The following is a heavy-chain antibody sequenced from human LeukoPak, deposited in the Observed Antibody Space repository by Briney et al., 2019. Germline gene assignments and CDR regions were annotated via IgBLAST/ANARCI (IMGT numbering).Heavy chain of an antibody. J-gene: IGHJ4*02. CDR1: GFTFSNYA. Sequence: GGSLRLSCAASGFTFSNYAMNWVRQAPGKGLEWVSYISSSSSTIYYADSVKGRFTISRDNAKNSLYLQMNSLRAEDTAVYYCARVFAAVAEDYWGQGTLVTVSS. D-gene: IGHD6-13*01. V-gene: IGHV3-48*04. CDR2: ISSSSSTI. CDR3: ARVFAAVAEDY.